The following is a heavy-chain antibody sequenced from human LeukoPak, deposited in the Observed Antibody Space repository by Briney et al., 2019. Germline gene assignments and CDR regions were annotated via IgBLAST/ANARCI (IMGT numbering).Heavy chain of an antibody. V-gene: IGHV1-8*01. D-gene: IGHD5-24*01. CDR2: MNPNSGNT. CDR1: GYTFTSYD. Sequence: GASVKVSCKASGYTFTSYDINWVRQATGQGPEWMGWMNPNSGNTGYAQKFQGRVTMTRNTSISTAYMELSSLRSEDTAVYYCATCRDGYPEGCYFDYWGQGTLVTVSS. CDR3: ATCRDGYPEGCYFDY. J-gene: IGHJ4*02.